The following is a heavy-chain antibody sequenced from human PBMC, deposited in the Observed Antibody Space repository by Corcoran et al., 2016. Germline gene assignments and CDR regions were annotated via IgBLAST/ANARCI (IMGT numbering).Heavy chain of an antibody. CDR3: ARRVAAIYGMDV. CDR2: IYSGGST. D-gene: IGHD2-15*01. V-gene: IGHV3-53*01. J-gene: IGHJ6*02. Sequence: EVQLVESGGGLIQPGGSLRLSCAASGFTVSSNYMSWVRQAPGKGLEWVSVIYSGGSTYYADSVKGRFTISRDNSKNTLYLQMNSLRAEDTAVYYGARRVAAIYGMDVWGQGTTVTVSS. CDR1: GFTVSSNY.